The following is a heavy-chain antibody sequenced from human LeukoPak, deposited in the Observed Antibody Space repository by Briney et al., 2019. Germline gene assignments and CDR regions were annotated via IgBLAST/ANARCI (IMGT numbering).Heavy chain of an antibody. D-gene: IGHD3-16*01. CDR3: ARFARFGDLQGGGYFDY. V-gene: IGHV3-48*03. J-gene: IGHJ4*02. Sequence: PGESLRLSCAASGFIFSSYETNWVRPAPGKGLEWVSYISSGGSIIYYADSVRGRFTISRDNAKNSLYLQMNSLRAEDTAVYYCARFARFGDLQGGGYFDYWGQGTLVTVSS. CDR1: GFIFSSYE. CDR2: ISSGGSII.